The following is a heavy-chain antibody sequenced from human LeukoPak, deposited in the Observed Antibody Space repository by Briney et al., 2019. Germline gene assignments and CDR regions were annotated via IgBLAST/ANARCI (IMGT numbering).Heavy chain of an antibody. CDR2: MNPDRCNT. D-gene: IGHD6-6*01. V-gene: IGHV1-8*01. J-gene: IGHJ5*02. CDR1: GYTFTIYD. Sequence: ASVKVSCKSSGYTFTIYDIHWVRQAAGQGRECMGWMNPDRCNTHFAQKFQGRVNMPRNTSVNTAYMELSSLTSEDTRVLYCAGHLPREILGPWGQGTLVTVSS. CDR3: AGHLPREILGP.